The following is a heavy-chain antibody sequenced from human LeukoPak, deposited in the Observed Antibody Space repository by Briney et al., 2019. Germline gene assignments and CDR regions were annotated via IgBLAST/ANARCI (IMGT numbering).Heavy chain of an antibody. CDR3: ARFSSGCSTSSCYLTY. D-gene: IGHD2-2*01. CDR1: GGSLSSHY. J-gene: IGHJ4*02. Sequence: SETLSLTCSVSGGSLSSHYWSWIRQPPGKGLELIGHIHDTGSTFYNPSLRGRVTISLDTSNNQFSSKLTSVTAADTAVYYCARFSSGCSTSSCYLTYWGQGTLVTVS. V-gene: IGHV4-59*11. CDR2: IHDTGST.